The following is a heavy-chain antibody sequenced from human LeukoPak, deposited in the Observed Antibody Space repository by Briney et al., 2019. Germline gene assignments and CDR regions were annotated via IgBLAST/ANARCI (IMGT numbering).Heavy chain of an antibody. J-gene: IGHJ4*02. V-gene: IGHV1-69*01. D-gene: IGHD6-19*01. CDR3: ARDLSSGWYYFDY. CDR2: IIPLFGTP. CDR1: GGTFGSYA. Sequence: VASVKVSCKASGGTFGSYAITWVRQAPGQGLEWMGGIIPLFGTPNYAQKFQGRVTITADESTSTAYMELSSLRSEDTAVYYCARDLSSGWYYFDYWGQGTLVTVSS.